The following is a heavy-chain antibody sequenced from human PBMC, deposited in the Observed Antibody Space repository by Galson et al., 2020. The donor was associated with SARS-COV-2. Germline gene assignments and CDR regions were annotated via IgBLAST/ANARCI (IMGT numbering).Heavy chain of an antibody. CDR2: ISYDGTTG. J-gene: IGHJ4*02. CDR1: GFTFSSSA. CDR3: ARETDDDTSSWYDY. V-gene: IGHV3-30*04. Sequence: SLTLSCAASGFTFSSSAMHWVRQAPGKGLEWVAIISYDGTTGYNSDSVKGRFTISRDSSKNTLYLQMSRLRPEDTGVYYCARETDDDTSSWYDYWGQGTLVTVSP. D-gene: IGHD2-2*01.